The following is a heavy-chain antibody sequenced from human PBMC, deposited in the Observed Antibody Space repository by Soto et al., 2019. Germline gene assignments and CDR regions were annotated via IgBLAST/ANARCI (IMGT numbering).Heavy chain of an antibody. J-gene: IGHJ4*02. CDR2: IIPILGIA. CDR1: GGTFSSYT. V-gene: IGHV1-69*02. CDR3: ASHPGNYYNEY. Sequence: QVQLVQSGAEVKKPGSSVKVSCKASGGTFSSYTISWVRQAPGQGLEWMGRIIPILGIANYAQKFQGRVTITADKTTSTAYMELRSLRSEATAVYSCASHPGNYYNEYWGKGTMVTVSS. D-gene: IGHD3-10*01.